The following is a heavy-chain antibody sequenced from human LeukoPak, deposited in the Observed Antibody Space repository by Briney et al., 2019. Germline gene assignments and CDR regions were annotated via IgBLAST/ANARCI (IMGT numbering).Heavy chain of an antibody. D-gene: IGHD3-10*01. CDR2: IYFSGIT. Sequence: PSETLSLTCDVSGCSISTGDYWDWIRQPPGKGLEWIGSIYFSGITYYNPSLKSRVTISADMSENQFSLRLSSVTAADSAVYYCARLTSSYRGLMITHDYWGQGTLVSVSS. J-gene: IGHJ4*02. CDR1: GCSISTGDY. CDR3: ARLTSSYRGLMITHDY. V-gene: IGHV4-38-2*01.